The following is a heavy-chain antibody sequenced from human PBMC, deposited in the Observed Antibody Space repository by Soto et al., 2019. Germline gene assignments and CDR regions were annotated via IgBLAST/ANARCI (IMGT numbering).Heavy chain of an antibody. J-gene: IGHJ5*02. Sequence: PXGTRCRTVAVSGYSITSGYCWCWIRQPPGKGLEWMGTIHHTGGTYYNPSLKSRCSMSINTSKHQFSLRLSSVTAADTAVHYCATVRSACNSVTRIRGRWFDPWGQRTLVIVHS. CDR3: ATVRSACNSVTRIRGRWFDP. D-gene: IGHD2-2*01. V-gene: IGHV4-38-2*01. CDR1: GYSITSGYC. CDR2: IHHTGGT.